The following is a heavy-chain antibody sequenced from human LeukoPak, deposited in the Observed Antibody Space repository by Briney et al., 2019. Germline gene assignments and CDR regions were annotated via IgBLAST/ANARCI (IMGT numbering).Heavy chain of an antibody. D-gene: IGHD2-15*01. V-gene: IGHV1-2*06. Sequence: ASVKVSCKASGYTFTGYYMHWVRQAPGQGLEWMGRINPNSGGTNYAQKFQGRVTMTRDTSISTAYMELSRLRSDDTAVYYCARTPQLGYCSGGSCKTTQAFDYWGQGTLVTVSS. CDR3: ARTPQLGYCSGGSCKTTQAFDY. J-gene: IGHJ4*02. CDR1: GYTFTGYY. CDR2: INPNSGGT.